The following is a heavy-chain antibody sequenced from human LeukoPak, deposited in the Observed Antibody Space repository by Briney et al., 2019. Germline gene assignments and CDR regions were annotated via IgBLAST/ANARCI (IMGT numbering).Heavy chain of an antibody. CDR3: AKDRLGVTPDAFDI. J-gene: IGHJ3*02. V-gene: IGHV3-23*01. Sequence: GGSLRLSCAASGFTFSSYVMTWVRQAPGKSLEWVSGISGSGDSTYYADSVKSRFTISRDNSKNTLYLQMNSLRGEDTAVYYCAKDRLGVTPDAFDIWGQGTMVTVSS. CDR1: GFTFSSYV. D-gene: IGHD3-3*01. CDR2: ISGSGDST.